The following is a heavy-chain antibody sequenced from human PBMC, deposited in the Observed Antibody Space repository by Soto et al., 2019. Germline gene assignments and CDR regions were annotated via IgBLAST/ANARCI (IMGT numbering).Heavy chain of an antibody. V-gene: IGHV3-30*18. J-gene: IGHJ3*02. Sequence: QVQLVESGGGVVQPGRSPRLSCAASGFTFSRHGMHWVRQAPGKGLEWVAVISYDGSKKYYADSVKGRFTISRDNSKNTLYLQMDSLRAEDTAVYYCAKDSRDAFDIWGQGTMVTVSS. CDR3: AKDSRDAFDI. CDR2: ISYDGSKK. CDR1: GFTFSRHG.